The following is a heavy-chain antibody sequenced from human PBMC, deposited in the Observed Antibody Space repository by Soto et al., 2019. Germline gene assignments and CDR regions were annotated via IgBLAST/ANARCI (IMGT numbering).Heavy chain of an antibody. V-gene: IGHV1-69*13. Sequence: SVKVSCKASGGTFSSYAISCVRQAPGQVLEWMGGIIPIFGTANYAQKFQGRVTITADESTSTAYMELSSLRSEDTAVYYCARGREGYCSSTSCPYYYYGMDVWGQGTTVTVSS. D-gene: IGHD2-2*01. CDR1: GGTFSSYA. CDR2: IIPIFGTA. CDR3: ARGREGYCSSTSCPYYYYGMDV. J-gene: IGHJ6*02.